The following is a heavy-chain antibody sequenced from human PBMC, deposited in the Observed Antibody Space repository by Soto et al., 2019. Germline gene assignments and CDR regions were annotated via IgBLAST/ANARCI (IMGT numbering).Heavy chain of an antibody. V-gene: IGHV4-34*01. J-gene: IGHJ4*02. D-gene: IGHD2-8*02. CDR1: GGSFSGYY. CDR3: ARDKITGRFES. Sequence: QVQLQQWGAGLLKPSETLSLTCAVYGGSFSGYYWTWIRQPPGTGLEWIGEINHSGSTNYTPSLKXXITISVDTSKNQFSLKLTSVTAADTAVYYCARDKITGRFESWGQGTLVTVSS. CDR2: INHSGST.